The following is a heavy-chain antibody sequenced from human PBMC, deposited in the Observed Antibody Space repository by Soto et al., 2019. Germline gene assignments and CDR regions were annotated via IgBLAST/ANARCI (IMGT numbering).Heavy chain of an antibody. J-gene: IGHJ5*02. Sequence: EVQLVESGGGLVQPGGSLRLSCAASGFTFNNYNMNWVRQAPGKGLEWVSYISSSTIYYADSVKCRFTISRDNAKNSLDLQMPSLGAEDTAVYYCAREGSDWNNWFDPWGEGALVTVSS. D-gene: IGHD6-19*01. CDR2: ISSSTI. CDR3: AREGSDWNNWFDP. CDR1: GFTFNNYN. V-gene: IGHV3-48*01.